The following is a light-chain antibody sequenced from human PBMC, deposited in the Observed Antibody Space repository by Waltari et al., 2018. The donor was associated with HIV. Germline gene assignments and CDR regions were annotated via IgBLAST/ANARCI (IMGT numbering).Light chain of an antibody. V-gene: IGLV1-47*01. CDR3: ATCDDSLSGLWV. CDR1: SSNIGSSY. Sequence: QSVLTQPPSASGTPGQRVTISCSGSSSNIGSSYVYWYQQLPGTAPKLVMYRNNQRPSGVPDRVSCSKSGTSASRAICGLRSEDEAYYYCATCDDSLSGLWVFGGGTKLTVL. J-gene: IGLJ3*02. CDR2: RNN.